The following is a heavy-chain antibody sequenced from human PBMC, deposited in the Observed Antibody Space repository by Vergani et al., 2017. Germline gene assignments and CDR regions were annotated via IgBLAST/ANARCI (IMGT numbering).Heavy chain of an antibody. J-gene: IGHJ4*02. Sequence: QVQLQQWGAGLLKPSETLSLTCAVYGGSFSGYYWSWIRQPPGKGLEWIGEINHSGSTNYNPSLKSRVTISVDPSKNQFSLTLSCVTAADTAVYHCARGDWSSTSCETFDYWGQGTLVTVSS. CDR1: GGSFSGYY. V-gene: IGHV4-34*01. D-gene: IGHD2-2*01. CDR2: INHSGST. CDR3: ARGDWSSTSCETFDY.